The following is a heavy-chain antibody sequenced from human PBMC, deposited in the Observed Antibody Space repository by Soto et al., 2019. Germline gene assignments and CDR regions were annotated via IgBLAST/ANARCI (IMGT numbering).Heavy chain of an antibody. Sequence: GGSLRLSCAASGFTFSSYAMSWVRQAPGKGLEWVSAISGSGGSTYYADSVKGRFTISRDNSKNTLYLQMNSLRAEDTAVYYCAKGGYYDILTGYYIYYYMDVWGKGTTVTVSS. D-gene: IGHD3-9*01. CDR1: GFTFSSYA. CDR3: AKGGYYDILTGYYIYYYMDV. CDR2: ISGSGGST. V-gene: IGHV3-23*01. J-gene: IGHJ6*03.